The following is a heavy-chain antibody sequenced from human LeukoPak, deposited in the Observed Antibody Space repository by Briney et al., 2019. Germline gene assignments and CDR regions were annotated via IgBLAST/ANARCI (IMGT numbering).Heavy chain of an antibody. Sequence: GRSLRLSCAVSGFTFSSSAMSWVRQAPGKGMEWVSAISNNGGYTYYADSVQGRFTISRDNSKSTLCLQMNSLRAEDTAVYYCAKQLGYCSDGSCYFPYWGQGTLVTVSS. CDR2: ISNNGGYT. J-gene: IGHJ4*02. CDR3: AKQLGYCSDGSCYFPY. CDR1: GFTFSSSA. D-gene: IGHD2-15*01. V-gene: IGHV3-23*01.